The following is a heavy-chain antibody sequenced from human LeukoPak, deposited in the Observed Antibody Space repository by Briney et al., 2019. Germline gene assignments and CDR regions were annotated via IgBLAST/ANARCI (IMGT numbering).Heavy chain of an antibody. CDR1: GFTFSSYG. V-gene: IGHV3-30*02. Sequence: GGSLRLSCAASGFTFSSYGMHWVRQAPGKGLEWVAFIRYDGSNKYYADSVKGRFTISRDNSKNTLYLQMNSLRAEDTAVYYCARDLVISLVVVITSAFDYWGQGTLVTVSS. CDR3: ARDLVISLVVVITSAFDY. CDR2: IRYDGSNK. J-gene: IGHJ4*02. D-gene: IGHD3-22*01.